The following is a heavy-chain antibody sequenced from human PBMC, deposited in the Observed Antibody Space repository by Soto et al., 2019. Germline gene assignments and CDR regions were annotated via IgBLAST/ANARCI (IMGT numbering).Heavy chain of an antibody. Sequence: GGSLRLSCAASGFKFDDYAMHWVRQAPGKGLEWVSGISWKSGDINYVDSVKGRFTISRDNAKNSLFLQMNNLSADDTALYYCVKEKVPTFLHAFDIWGQGTMVTVSS. D-gene: IGHD3-16*01. CDR1: GFKFDDYA. V-gene: IGHV3-9*01. CDR3: VKEKVPTFLHAFDI. CDR2: ISWKSGDI. J-gene: IGHJ3*02.